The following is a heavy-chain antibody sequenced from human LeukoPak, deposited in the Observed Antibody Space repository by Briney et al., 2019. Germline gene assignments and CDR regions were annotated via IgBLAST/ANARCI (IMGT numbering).Heavy chain of an antibody. V-gene: IGHV4-39*01. Sequence: SETLSLTCTVSGGSISSSSYYWGWIRQPPGKGLEWIGSIYYSGSTYYNPSLKSRVTISVDTSKNQFSLKLSSVTAADTAVYYCARLGTRFFIAARLGSLYWGQGTLVTVSS. J-gene: IGHJ4*02. CDR1: GGSISSSSYY. CDR2: IYYSGST. CDR3: ARLGTRFFIAARLGSLY. D-gene: IGHD6-6*01.